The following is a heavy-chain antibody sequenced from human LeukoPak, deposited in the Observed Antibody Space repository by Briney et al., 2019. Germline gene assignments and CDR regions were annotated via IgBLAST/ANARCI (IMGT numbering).Heavy chain of an antibody. CDR2: IWYDGSNT. Sequence: GGSLRLSCAASGFTFSSYGMHWVRQAPGKGLEWVAIIWYDGSNTYYADSVKGRFTISRDNSKNTLYLQMNSLRAEDTAVYYCARAPYQYGRGALKYYYYGMDVWGQGTTVTVSS. J-gene: IGHJ6*02. D-gene: IGHD3-10*01. CDR3: ARAPYQYGRGALKYYYYGMDV. V-gene: IGHV3-33*01. CDR1: GFTFSSYG.